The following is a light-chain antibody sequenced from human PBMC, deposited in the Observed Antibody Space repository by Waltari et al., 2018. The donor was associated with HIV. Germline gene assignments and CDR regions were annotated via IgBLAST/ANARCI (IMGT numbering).Light chain of an antibody. Sequence: QSALTQPAAVSGSPGPSITISSPGTRTDVGGYTYVSWYKQHPGKAPNLMIYDVSKRPSGVSNRFSGSKSGNTASLTISGLQAEDEADYYCCSYAGSSTWVFGGGTKLTVL. CDR2: DVS. CDR3: CSYAGSSTWV. V-gene: IGLV2-23*02. CDR1: RTDVGGYTY. J-gene: IGLJ3*02.